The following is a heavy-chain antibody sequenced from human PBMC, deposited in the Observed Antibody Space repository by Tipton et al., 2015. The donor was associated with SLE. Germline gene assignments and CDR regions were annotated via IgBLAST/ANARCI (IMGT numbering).Heavy chain of an antibody. J-gene: IGHJ6*03. CDR1: GYTFTSYG. Sequence: QVQLVQSGAEVKKPGASVKVSCKASGYTFTSYGISWVRQAPGQGLEWMGWISAYNGNTNYAQKLQGRVTISVDTSKNQFSLKLSSVTAADTAVYYCARYDFWSQIDYYYYMDVWGKGTTVTVSS. D-gene: IGHD3-3*01. CDR3: ARYDFWSQIDYYYYMDV. V-gene: IGHV1-18*01. CDR2: ISAYNGNT.